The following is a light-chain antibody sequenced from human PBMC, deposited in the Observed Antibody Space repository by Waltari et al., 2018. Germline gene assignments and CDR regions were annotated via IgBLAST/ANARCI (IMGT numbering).Light chain of an antibody. CDR3: SLYTSSSTLV. J-gene: IGLJ2*01. CDR1: SSDVGSYNR. V-gene: IGLV2-18*01. CDR2: EVS. Sequence: QSALTQPPSVSGSPGQSVTIPCTGTSSDVGSYNRVSWYQQPPGTAPKLMIYEVSKRPSGVPDRFSGSKSGNTASLTISGLQAEDEADYYCSLYTSSSTLVFGGGTKLTVL.